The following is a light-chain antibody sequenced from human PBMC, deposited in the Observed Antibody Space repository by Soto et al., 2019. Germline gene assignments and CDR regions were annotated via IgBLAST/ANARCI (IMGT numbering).Light chain of an antibody. J-gene: IGKJ1*01. CDR3: QQYNNWPPVT. CDR1: QSVSSD. CDR2: GAS. Sequence: EIVMTQSPATLSVSPGERATLSCRASQSVSSDLAWYQQKPGQALRLLIYGASTRATGIPARFSGSGSGTEFTLTISSLQSEDFAVYYCQQYNNWPPVTFGQGTKVDIK. V-gene: IGKV3-15*01.